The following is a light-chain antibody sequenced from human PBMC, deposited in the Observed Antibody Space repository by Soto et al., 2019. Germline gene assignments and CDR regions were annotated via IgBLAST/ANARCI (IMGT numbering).Light chain of an antibody. CDR1: QSVSSSY. CDR3: QQYGKLPFT. Sequence: EIVLTQSPGTLSLSPGERATLSCRASQSVSSSYLAWYQHKPGQAPRLLIYSASSRVTGIPGRFTASGSGTDFTLTISRLEPEDFAVYICQQYGKLPFTFGGGTKVDI. V-gene: IGKV3-20*01. J-gene: IGKJ4*01. CDR2: SAS.